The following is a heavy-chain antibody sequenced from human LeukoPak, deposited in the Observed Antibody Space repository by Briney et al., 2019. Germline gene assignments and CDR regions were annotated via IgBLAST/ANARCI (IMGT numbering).Heavy chain of an antibody. CDR3: ARLESSGCYVY. D-gene: IGHD3-22*01. J-gene: IGHJ4*02. Sequence: AGESLKISCKGSGYSFTSYWISWVRQMPGKGLEWMGRIDPRDSYTKYSPSFQGHVSISADKSISTAYLQWSSLKASDTATYYCARLESSGCYVYWGQGTLVTVSS. CDR1: GYSFTSYW. V-gene: IGHV5-10-1*01. CDR2: IDPRDSYT.